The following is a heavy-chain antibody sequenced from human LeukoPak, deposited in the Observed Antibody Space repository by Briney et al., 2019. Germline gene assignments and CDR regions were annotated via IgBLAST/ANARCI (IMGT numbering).Heavy chain of an antibody. CDR3: GRAYGAGSCDY. D-gene: IGHD3-10*01. CDR1: GFTSGNHW. CDR2: INQDGSEK. J-gene: IGHJ4*02. V-gene: IGHV3-7*01. Sequence: PGGSLRLSCAASGFTSGNHWMSWVRQAPGKGPEWVANINQDGSEKYYVDSVKGRFTISRDNAKNSLYLQMNSLRAEDTAVYYCGRAYGAGSCDYWGQGTLVTVSS.